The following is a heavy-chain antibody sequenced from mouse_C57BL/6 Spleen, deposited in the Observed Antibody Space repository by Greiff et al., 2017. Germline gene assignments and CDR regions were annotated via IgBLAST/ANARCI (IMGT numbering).Heavy chain of an antibody. V-gene: IGHV1-50*01. CDR3: ARAGYPWFAY. D-gene: IGHD3-1*01. CDR2: FDPSDSYT. CDR1: GYTFTSYW. Sequence: QVQLQQSGAELVKPGASVKLSCKASGYTFTSYWMQWVKQRPGQGLEWIGEFDPSDSYTNYNQKFKGKATLTVDTSSSTAYLQLSSLTSEDSAVYYCARAGYPWFAYWGQGTLVTVSA. J-gene: IGHJ3*01.